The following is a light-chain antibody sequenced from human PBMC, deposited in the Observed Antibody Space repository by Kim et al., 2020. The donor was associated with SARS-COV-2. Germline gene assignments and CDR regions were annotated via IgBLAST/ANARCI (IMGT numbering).Light chain of an antibody. V-gene: IGLV3-9*01. CDR3: QVWDSSTWV. CDR1: NIVTKN. J-gene: IGLJ3*02. CDR2: RDT. Sequence: SGARGHTDRITCGGNNIVTKNVPWYQQKPGQAPVLVMYRDTNRPSGIPERFSGSNSGNTATLTISRAQAGDEADYYCQVWDSSTWVFGGGTQLTVL.